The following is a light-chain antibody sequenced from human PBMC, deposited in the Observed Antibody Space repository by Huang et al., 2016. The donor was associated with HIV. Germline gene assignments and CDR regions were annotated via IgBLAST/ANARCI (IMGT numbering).Light chain of an antibody. CDR3: QQTYDTPPLS. CDR1: HSVSNC. J-gene: IGKJ4*01. Sequence: DIQMTQSPSSLSASVGDRVTITCRAGHSVSNCLNWYQHKPGMAPKLLIYAASSLQSGVPSRFSGSGSGTHFTLTISSLQPEDIATYYCQQTYDTPPLSFGGGTKVEL. CDR2: AAS. V-gene: IGKV1-39*01.